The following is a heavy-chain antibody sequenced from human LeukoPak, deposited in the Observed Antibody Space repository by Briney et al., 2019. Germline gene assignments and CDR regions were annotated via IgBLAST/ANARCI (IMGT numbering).Heavy chain of an antibody. D-gene: IGHD2-21*01. CDR3: ARLDSCGADSCIAS. CDR2: IQASGNT. J-gene: IGHJ4*02. CDR1: GSSITGFH. V-gene: IGHV4-59*01. Sequence: PSETLSLTCSVFGSSITGFHWGWIRQPPGKGLEWIGYIQASGNTKHNPSLKSRVTISIDTSKAQLSLNVNSVSAADTAMYYCARLDSCGADSCIASWGQGNLVIVSS.